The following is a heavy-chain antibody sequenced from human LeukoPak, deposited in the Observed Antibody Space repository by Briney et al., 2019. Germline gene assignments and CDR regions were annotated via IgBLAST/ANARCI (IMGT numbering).Heavy chain of an antibody. CDR1: GGTFSGYY. J-gene: IGHJ6*02. V-gene: IGHV4-34*01. CDR2: INHVEST. Sequence: TSQTLSLTCAVAGGTFSGYYWYWISQPPGKVLEWIGAINHVESTNYNPCLKSRSTLSVDTSKNQFSLKLTSVTAADTAVYYCARGRTYYYDTSGYYPSIYYGMDVWGQGTTVIVSS. D-gene: IGHD3-22*01. CDR3: ARGRTYYYDTSGYYPSIYYGMDV.